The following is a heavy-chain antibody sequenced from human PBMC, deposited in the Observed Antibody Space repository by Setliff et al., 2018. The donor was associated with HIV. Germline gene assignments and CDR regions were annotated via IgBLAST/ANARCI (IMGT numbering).Heavy chain of an antibody. Sequence: GGSLRLSCAASGFTFSRYWMGWVRQAPGKGLEWVANIKQDESEKYYVDSVKGRFTISRDNAKNSLYLQMNSLRAEDTAVYYCARGGDRQQLVLIDYWGQGTLVTVS. V-gene: IGHV3-7*03. J-gene: IGHJ4*02. D-gene: IGHD6-13*01. CDR1: GFTFSRYW. CDR2: IKQDESEK. CDR3: ARGGDRQQLVLIDY.